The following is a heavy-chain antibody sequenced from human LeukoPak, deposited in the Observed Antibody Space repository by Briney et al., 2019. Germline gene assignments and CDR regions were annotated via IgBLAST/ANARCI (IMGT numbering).Heavy chain of an antibody. J-gene: IGHJ4*02. CDR3: ARMVVGWGKLERNDY. CDR2: INWNGGST. Sequence: GGSLRLSCAASGFTFDDYGMSWVRQAPGKGLEWVSGINWNGGSTGYADSVKGRFTISRDNAKNSLYLQMNSLRAEDTALYYCARMVVGWGKLERNDYWGQGTLVTVSS. V-gene: IGHV3-20*04. D-gene: IGHD1-1*01. CDR1: GFTFDDYG.